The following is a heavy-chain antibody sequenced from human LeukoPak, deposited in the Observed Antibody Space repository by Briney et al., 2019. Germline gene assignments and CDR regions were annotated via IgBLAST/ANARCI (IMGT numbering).Heavy chain of an antibody. Sequence: PTETLSLTCTVSGYSISSGYYWGWIRQPPRKGLEWIGSIYHSGSTYYNPSLKSRVTISVDTSKNQFSLKLSSVTAADTAVYYCARGGYYGSGNDFRFDPWGQGTLVTVSS. V-gene: IGHV4-38-2*02. J-gene: IGHJ5*02. CDR2: IYHSGST. CDR3: ARGGYYGSGNDFRFDP. D-gene: IGHD3-10*01. CDR1: GYSISSGYY.